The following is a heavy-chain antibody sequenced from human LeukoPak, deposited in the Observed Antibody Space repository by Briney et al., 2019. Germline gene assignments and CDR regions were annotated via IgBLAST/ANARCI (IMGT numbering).Heavy chain of an antibody. V-gene: IGHV1-69*05. CDR1: GGTFSSYA. CDR2: IIPIFGTA. Sequence: GASVKVSCKASGGTFSSYAISWVRQAPGQGLEWMGGIIPIFGTANYAQKFQGRVTITTDESTSTAYMELRSLRSDDTAVYYCARDDCSSTSCSLDYWGQGTLVTVSS. J-gene: IGHJ4*02. CDR3: ARDDCSSTSCSLDY. D-gene: IGHD2-2*01.